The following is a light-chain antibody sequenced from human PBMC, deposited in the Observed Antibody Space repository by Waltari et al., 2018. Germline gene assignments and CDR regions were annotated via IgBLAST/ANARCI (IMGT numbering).Light chain of an antibody. CDR3: CSYAGSSTVV. J-gene: IGLJ2*01. CDR1: SSDVGSYNL. Sequence: QSALTQPASVSGSPGQSITISCTGTSSDVGSYNLVSWYQQHPGKAPKLMIYEVSKRPSGFSNRFPGSKSGNTASLTISGLQAEDEADYYCCSYAGSSTVVFGGGTKLTVL. V-gene: IGLV2-23*02. CDR2: EVS.